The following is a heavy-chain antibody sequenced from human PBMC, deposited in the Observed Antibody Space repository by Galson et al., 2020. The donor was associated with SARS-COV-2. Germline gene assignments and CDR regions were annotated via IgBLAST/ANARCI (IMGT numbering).Heavy chain of an antibody. J-gene: IGHJ6*02. D-gene: IGHD3-22*01. CDR1: GFTFGDYT. CDR2: IRSKAYGGTA. V-gene: IGHV3-49*04. Sequence: GESLKISCTASGFTFGDYTMIWVRQAPGKGLEWVGFIRSKAYGGTAKYAASVKGRFTISRDDSKSIGYLQMNSLKTEDTAVYYCSRVTMIEVVMSHMDVWGQGTTVTVSS. CDR3: SRVTMIEVVMSHMDV.